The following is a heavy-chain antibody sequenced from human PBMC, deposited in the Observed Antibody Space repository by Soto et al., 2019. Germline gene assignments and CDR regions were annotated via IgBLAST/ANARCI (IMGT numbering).Heavy chain of an antibody. CDR3: ARHGSS. J-gene: IGHJ4*02. CDR1: GFSISGSSYY. D-gene: IGHD6-6*01. CDR2: IYYSGQT. Sequence: SETLSLTCSVSGFSISGSSYYWGWIRQPPGKGLEWIGSIYYSGQTYYNPSLKSRVTISVDRSKNQFSLNLTSVTATDTAFYYCARHGSSGGQGTLVTVS. V-gene: IGHV4-39*01.